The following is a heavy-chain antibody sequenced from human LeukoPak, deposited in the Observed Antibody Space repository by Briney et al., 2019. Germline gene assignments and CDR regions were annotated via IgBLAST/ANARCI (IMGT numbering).Heavy chain of an antibody. CDR1: GYSISSGYY. J-gene: IGHJ4*02. CDR2: IYHSGST. V-gene: IGHV4-38-2*02. CDR3: AREGDDFWSGYGH. D-gene: IGHD3-3*01. Sequence: KTSETLSLTCTVSGYSISSGYYWGWIRQPPGKGLEWIGSIYHSGSTYYNPSLKSRVTISVDTSKNQFSLKLSSVTAADTAVYFCAREGDDFWSGYGHWGRGTLVTVSS.